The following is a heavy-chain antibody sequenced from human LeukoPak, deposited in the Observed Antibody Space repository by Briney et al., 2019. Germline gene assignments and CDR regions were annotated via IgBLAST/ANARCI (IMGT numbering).Heavy chain of an antibody. CDR3: ARSLRSSREDY. J-gene: IGHJ4*02. V-gene: IGHV4-4*07. CDR1: GGSISSYY. CDR2: IYTSGST. D-gene: IGHD6-13*01. Sequence: SETLSLTCTVSGGSISSYYWSWVRQPAGKGLEWIGRIYTSGSTNYNPSLKSRVTMSVDTSENQFSLKLSSVTAADTAVYYCARSLRSSREDYWGQGTLVTVSS.